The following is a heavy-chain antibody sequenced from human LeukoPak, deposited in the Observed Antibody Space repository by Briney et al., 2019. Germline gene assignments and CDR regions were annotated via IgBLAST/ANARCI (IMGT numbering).Heavy chain of an antibody. J-gene: IGHJ4*02. CDR1: GYTFTGYY. V-gene: IGHV1-2*02. Sequence: GASVKVSCKASGYTFTGYYMHWVRQAPGQGLEWMGWINPNSGDTNFAQKFQGRVTMTRDTSISTAYMELSRLRSDDTAVYYCAREMGFGDYLFDYWGQGTLVTVSS. D-gene: IGHD4-17*01. CDR2: INPNSGDT. CDR3: AREMGFGDYLFDY.